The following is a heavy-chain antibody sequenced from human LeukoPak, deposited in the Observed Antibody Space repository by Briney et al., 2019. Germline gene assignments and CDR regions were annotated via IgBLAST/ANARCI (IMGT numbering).Heavy chain of an antibody. Sequence: GGSLRLSCAASGFTFSSYEMNWVRQAPGKGLEWVSYISSSGSTIYYADSVKGRFTISRDNAKNSLYLQMNSLRSEDTAVYYCARYCSSTSCYGFDYWSQGTLVTVSS. CDR1: GFTFSSYE. V-gene: IGHV3-48*03. CDR3: ARYCSSTSCYGFDY. CDR2: ISSSGSTI. J-gene: IGHJ4*02. D-gene: IGHD2-2*01.